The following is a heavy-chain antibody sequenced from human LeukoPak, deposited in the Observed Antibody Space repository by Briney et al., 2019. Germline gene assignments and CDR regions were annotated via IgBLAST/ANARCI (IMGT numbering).Heavy chain of an antibody. CDR3: ARDWDRITMVRGVIITDY. Sequence: SETLSLTCTVSGGSLSSYYWSWIRQPAGKGLEWIGRIYTSGSTNYNPSLKSRVTISVDTSKNQFSLKLSSVTAADTAVYYCARDWDRITMVRGVIITDYWGQGTLVTVSS. J-gene: IGHJ4*02. CDR1: GGSLSSYY. V-gene: IGHV4-4*07. D-gene: IGHD3-10*01. CDR2: IYTSGST.